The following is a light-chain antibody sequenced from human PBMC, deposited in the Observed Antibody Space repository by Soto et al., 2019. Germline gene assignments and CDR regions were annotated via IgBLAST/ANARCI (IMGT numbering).Light chain of an antibody. CDR2: KAS. CDR3: QQYNSYSRT. Sequence: DIQMTQSPSTLSASVGDRVTITCRASQSISSWLAWYQQKPGKAPKLLIYKASSLESGVPSRFSGSGSGTEFTLTISSLQPDDLATYSCQQYNSYSRTFGQGTKVEIK. CDR1: QSISSW. J-gene: IGKJ1*01. V-gene: IGKV1-5*03.